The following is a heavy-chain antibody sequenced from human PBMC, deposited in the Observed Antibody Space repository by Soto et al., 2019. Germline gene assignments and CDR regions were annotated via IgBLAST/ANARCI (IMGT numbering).Heavy chain of an antibody. D-gene: IGHD2-21*01. Sequence: HLQVSGPGLVRPSETLSLTCAVSGGSISSRSWWTGVRQSPEKGLEWLGAFFHAVSPDYNPSFQSRVTIILDKSKNNCSLRLTSVTAADTAVYDCARGSSFRGEFDIWGQGTTVTVSS. CDR3: ARGSSFRGEFDI. CDR2: FFHAVSP. J-gene: IGHJ3*02. CDR1: GGSISSRSW. V-gene: IGHV4-4*02.